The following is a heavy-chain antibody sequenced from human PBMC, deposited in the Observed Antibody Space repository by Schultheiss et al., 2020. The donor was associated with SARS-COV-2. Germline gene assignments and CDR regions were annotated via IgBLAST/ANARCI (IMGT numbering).Heavy chain of an antibody. CDR1: GYTFSNYD. Sequence: SVKVSCKASGYTFSNYDINWVRQATGQGLEWMGGIIPIFGTANYAQKFQGRVTMTRDTSTSTVYMELSSLRSEDTAVYYCARDSSSWGQDYYYYGMDVWGQGTTVTVSS. J-gene: IGHJ6*02. V-gene: IGHV1-69*05. D-gene: IGHD6-13*01. CDR2: IIPIFGTA. CDR3: ARDSSSWGQDYYYYGMDV.